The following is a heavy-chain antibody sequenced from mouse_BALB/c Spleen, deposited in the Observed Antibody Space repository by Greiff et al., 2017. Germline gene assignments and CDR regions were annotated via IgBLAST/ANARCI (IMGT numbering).Heavy chain of an antibody. D-gene: IGHD2-4*01. CDR3: TRSRKFYDYDKGFDY. V-gene: IGHV1-5*01. Sequence: EVQLQESGTVLARPGASVKMSCKASGYTFTSYWMHWVKQRPGQGLEWIGAIYPGNSDTSYNQKFKGKAKLTAVTSTSTAYMELSSLTNEDSAVYYCTRSRKFYDYDKGFDYWGQGTTLTVSS. CDR1: GYTFTSYW. CDR2: IYPGNSDT. J-gene: IGHJ2*01.